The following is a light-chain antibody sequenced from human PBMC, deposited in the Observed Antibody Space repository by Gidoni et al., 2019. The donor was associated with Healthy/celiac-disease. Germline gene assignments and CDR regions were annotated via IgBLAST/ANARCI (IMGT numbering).Light chain of an antibody. CDR3: QQSGSSPL. CDR2: GAS. J-gene: IGKJ2*01. V-gene: IGKV3-20*01. CDR1: QSVSSSY. Sequence: IVLTQSPCTLSLSPVERATLSCRASQSVSSSYLAWYQQKPGQAPRLLIYGASSRATGIPDRFSGSGSGTDFTLTISRLEPEDFAVYYCQQSGSSPLFGQGTKLEIK.